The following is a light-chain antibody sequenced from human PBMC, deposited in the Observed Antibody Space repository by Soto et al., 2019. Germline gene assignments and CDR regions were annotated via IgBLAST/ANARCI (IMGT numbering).Light chain of an antibody. CDR3: HHYYLTPLT. J-gene: IGKJ4*01. CDR1: QSILYSSNNKNY. CDR2: WAS. V-gene: IGKV4-1*01. Sequence: EIVMIQSPHSLSVSLCERASINCKSIQSILYSSNNKNYLALDQQKPGQPPKLLIYWASTRESGVPDRFSGSGSGTDFTLTISSLQAEDVTVYYCHHYYLTPLTFGGGTKVDIK.